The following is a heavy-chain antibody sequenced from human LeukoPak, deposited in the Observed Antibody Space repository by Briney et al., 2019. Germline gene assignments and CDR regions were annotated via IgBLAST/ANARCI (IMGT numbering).Heavy chain of an antibody. CDR3: ALGAPIPYSSSWNY. D-gene: IGHD6-13*01. V-gene: IGHV1-2*02. CDR1: GYTFTSYG. J-gene: IGHJ4*02. Sequence: ASVKVSCKASGYTFTSYGISWVRQAPGQGLEWMGWINPNSGVTNYAQKFQGRVTMTWDTSICTAYMEVSRLISDDTAVYYCALGAPIPYSSSWNYWGQGTLVTVSS. CDR2: INPNSGVT.